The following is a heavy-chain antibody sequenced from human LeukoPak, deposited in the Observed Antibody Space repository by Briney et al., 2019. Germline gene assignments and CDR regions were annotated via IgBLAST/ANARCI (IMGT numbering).Heavy chain of an antibody. CDR3: ARAGYYYGSGSYNNWFDP. CDR2: IYTSGST. J-gene: IGHJ5*02. Sequence: SQTLSLTCTVSGGSISSGGYYWSWIRQPAGKGLEWIGRIYTSGSTNYNPSLKSRVTISVDTSKNQFSLQLSSVTAADTAVYYCARAGYYYGSGSYNNWFDPWGQGTLVTVSS. D-gene: IGHD3-10*01. V-gene: IGHV4-61*02. CDR1: GGSISSGGYY.